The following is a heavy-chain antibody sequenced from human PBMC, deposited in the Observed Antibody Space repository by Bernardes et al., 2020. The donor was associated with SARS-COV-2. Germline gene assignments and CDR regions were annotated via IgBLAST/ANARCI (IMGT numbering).Heavy chain of an antibody. CDR3: AREDRGSGSYYYYYYMDV. D-gene: IGHD3-10*01. Sequence: GSLRLSCAASGFTFSSYEMNWVRQAPGKGLEWVSYISSSGSTIYYADSVKGRFTISRDNAKNSLYLQMNSLRAEDTAVYYCAREDRGSGSYYYYYYMDVWGKGTTVTVSS. CDR2: ISSSGSTI. CDR1: GFTFSSYE. V-gene: IGHV3-48*03. J-gene: IGHJ6*03.